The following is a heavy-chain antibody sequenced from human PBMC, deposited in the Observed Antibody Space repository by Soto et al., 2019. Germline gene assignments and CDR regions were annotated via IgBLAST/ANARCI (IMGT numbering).Heavy chain of an antibody. D-gene: IGHD4-4*01. V-gene: IGHV4-59*01. J-gene: IGHJ5*02. CDR3: PRVSMSTVSWGLDA. CDR2: IYNSGTT. Sequence: SETLSLTCAVSGDSITSNHRNWIRQPPGRGLEWIGYIYNSGTTKYNPSLKSRDIISVDTSKNQLSLKLSYVTPADTAVHYSPRVSMSTVSWGLDAWGQGTLVTVSS. CDR1: GDSITSNH.